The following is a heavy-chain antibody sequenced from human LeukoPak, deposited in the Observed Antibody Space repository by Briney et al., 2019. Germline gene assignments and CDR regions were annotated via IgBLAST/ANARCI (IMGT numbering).Heavy chain of an antibody. D-gene: IGHD3-3*01. J-gene: IGHJ4*02. V-gene: IGHV4-34*01. CDR2: INHSGST. CDR1: GGSFSGYY. CDR3: ARRSLGGYDFWSGYYSYYFDY. Sequence: PSETLSLTCAVYGGSFSGYYWSWIRQPPGKGLEWIGEINHSGSTNYNPSLKSRVTISVDTSKNQFSLKLSSVTAADTAVYYCARRSLGGYDFWSGYYSYYFDYWGQGTLVTVSS.